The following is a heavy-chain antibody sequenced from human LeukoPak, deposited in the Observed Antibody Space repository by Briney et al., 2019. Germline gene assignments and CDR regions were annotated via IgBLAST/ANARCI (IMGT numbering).Heavy chain of an antibody. J-gene: IGHJ4*02. CDR3: AKYEVGETYFGDY. D-gene: IGHD1-26*01. CDR1: GFIFGSYA. Sequence: SGGSLRLSCEASGFIFGSYAMGWVRQAPGKGLEWVSGLSGLGYRTHYADSVRGRFIISRDNSKNSLFLQMNSLRVEDTAVYYCAKYEVGETYFGDYWGQGALVIVSS. V-gene: IGHV3-23*01. CDR2: LSGLGYRT.